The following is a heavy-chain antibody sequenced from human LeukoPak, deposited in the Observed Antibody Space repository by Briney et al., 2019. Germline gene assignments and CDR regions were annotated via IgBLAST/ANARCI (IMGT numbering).Heavy chain of an antibody. CDR2: INPGGSNR. CDR3: ASSLSSGWGPVDDY. D-gene: IGHD6-19*01. V-gene: IGHV3-48*03. J-gene: IGHJ4*02. CDR1: GFNFNDAA. Sequence: GGSLRLSCAASGFNFNDAAMTWVRQAPGKGLEWVSYINPGGSNRFYAGSVKGRFAISRDDAKKSVYLQMNSLRGEDTAVYYCASSLSSGWGPVDDYWGQGIMVTVSS.